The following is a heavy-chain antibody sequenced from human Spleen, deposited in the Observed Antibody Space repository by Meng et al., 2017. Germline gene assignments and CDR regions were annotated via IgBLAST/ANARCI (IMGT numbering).Heavy chain of an antibody. CDR3: ARKAGDCITTTCYSLDY. V-gene: IGHV1-69*05. J-gene: IGHJ4*02. D-gene: IGHD2/OR15-2a*01. Sequence: SVKVSCKALGGIFSNYVIGWVRQAPGQGLEWMGGINAVFGTTNYAQKFQGRVTITTDESTSTVYMELTRLTAEDTAVYFCARKAGDCITTTCYSLDYWGQGTLVTVSS. CDR1: GGIFSNYV. CDR2: INAVFGTT.